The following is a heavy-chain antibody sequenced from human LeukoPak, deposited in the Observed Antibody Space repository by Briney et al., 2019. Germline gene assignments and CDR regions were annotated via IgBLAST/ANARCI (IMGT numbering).Heavy chain of an antibody. CDR1: GFTFSSFS. Sequence: PGGSLRLSCGASGFTFSSFSMNWVRQAPGKGLEWVSSITPTSSYRYYADSVRGRFTISRDNAKNSLFLQMDSLSAEDTAVYYCVRLRRSSATGGYYYYYDYWGQGILVTVSS. D-gene: IGHD3-22*01. CDR3: VRLRRSSATGGYYYYYDY. CDR2: ITPTSSYR. V-gene: IGHV3-21*01. J-gene: IGHJ4*02.